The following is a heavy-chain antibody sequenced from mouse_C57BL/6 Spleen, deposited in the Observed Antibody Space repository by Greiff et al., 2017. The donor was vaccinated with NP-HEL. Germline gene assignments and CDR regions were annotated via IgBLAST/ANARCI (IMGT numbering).Heavy chain of an antibody. D-gene: IGHD2-3*01. CDR2: ISSGGSYT. V-gene: IGHV5-6*01. CDR1: GFTFSSYG. CDR3: ARQVTTPHWYFDV. J-gene: IGHJ1*03. Sequence: EVQGVESGGDLVKPGGSLKLSCAASGFTFSSYGMSWVRQTPDKRLEWVATISSGGSYTYYPDSVKGRFTISRDNAKNTLYLQMSSLKSEDTAMYYCARQVTTPHWYFDVWGTGTTVTVSS.